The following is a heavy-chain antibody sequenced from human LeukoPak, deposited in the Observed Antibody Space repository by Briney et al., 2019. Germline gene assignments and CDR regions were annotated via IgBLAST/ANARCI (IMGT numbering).Heavy chain of an antibody. CDR3: APDSGYDLGRPSYYYSGMDV. Sequence: GGSLRLSCAASGFTFSNYAMNWVRQAPGKGLEWVSGISGSGGSTYYADSVKGRFTISRDNSKNTLYLQMNSLRAEDTAVYYCAPDSGYDLGRPSYYYSGMDVWGQGTTVTVSS. CDR1: GFTFSNYA. J-gene: IGHJ6*02. D-gene: IGHD5-12*01. CDR2: ISGSGGST. V-gene: IGHV3-23*01.